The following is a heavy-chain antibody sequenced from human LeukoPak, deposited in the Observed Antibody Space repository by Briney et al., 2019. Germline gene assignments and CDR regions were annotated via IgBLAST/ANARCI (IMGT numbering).Heavy chain of an antibody. J-gene: IGHJ3*02. D-gene: IGHD3-10*01. V-gene: IGHV4-59*12. Sequence: SETLSLTCTVSGGSFNIYYWSWIRQPPRKGLEWTGYIYYSGNTNYNPSLKSRVTISVDTSKNQFSLKLNSVTAADTAVYYCARLGVGAFDIWGQGTMVTVSS. CDR3: ARLGVGAFDI. CDR2: IYYSGNT. CDR1: GGSFNIYY.